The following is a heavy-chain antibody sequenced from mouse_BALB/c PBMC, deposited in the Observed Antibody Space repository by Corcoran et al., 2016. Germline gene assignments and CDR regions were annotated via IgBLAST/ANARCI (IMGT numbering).Heavy chain of an antibody. D-gene: IGHD2-10*02. CDR1: GFNIKDTY. CDR3: ARKYGKGIYFDY. Sequence: EVQLQQSGAELVKPGASVKLSCTASGFNIKDTYMHWVKQRPEQDLEWIGRIDPANGNTKYDPKFQGKATITADTSSNTAYLQLSSLTSEDTAVYYCARKYGKGIYFDYWGQGTTLTVSS. V-gene: IGHV14-3*02. CDR2: IDPANGNT. J-gene: IGHJ2*01.